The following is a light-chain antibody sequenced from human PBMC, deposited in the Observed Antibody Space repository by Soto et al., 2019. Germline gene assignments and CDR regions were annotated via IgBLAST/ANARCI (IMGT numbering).Light chain of an antibody. J-gene: IGLJ1*01. CDR2: DVS. V-gene: IGLV2-14*03. CDR1: NRYVGGYNY. Sequence: QSVLSPPSSVSGSPGQSITISRPGTNRYVGGYNYVSWYQHHPGKAPKLMIYDVSTRPSGVSNRFSGSKSGNTASLTISGLQAEDEADYYCSSYTSSNTEVFGTGTKVTVL. CDR3: SSYTSSNTEV.